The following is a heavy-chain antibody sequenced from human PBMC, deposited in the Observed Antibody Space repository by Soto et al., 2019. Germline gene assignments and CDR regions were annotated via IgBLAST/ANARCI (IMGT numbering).Heavy chain of an antibody. D-gene: IGHD2-15*01. CDR3: TSDTFGARDS. CDR1: GFAFSSEW. V-gene: IGHV3-74*01. CDR2: IDPYDTGI. Sequence: GSLLLACSASGFAFSSEWMHWVRQAPGKGLVWVSRIDPYDTGITYADSVKGRFTISRDNAKNTLYLQMNSLRAEDTAVYYCTSDTFGARDSWGQGTLVTVSS. J-gene: IGHJ4*02.